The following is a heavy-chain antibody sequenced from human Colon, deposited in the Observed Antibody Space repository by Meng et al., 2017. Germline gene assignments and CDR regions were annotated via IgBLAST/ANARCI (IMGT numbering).Heavy chain of an antibody. D-gene: IGHD3-22*01. V-gene: IGHV4-34*01. J-gene: IGHJ2*01. Sequence: VPLQPWGAGLLTPSETPSLTCAVYGGHFSGYYWSWIRQPPGKGLEWIGEINHSGSTNYNPSLKSRVTISVDTSKNQFSLKLSSVTAADTAVYYCAREAYYYDSSGYYSESWYFDLWGRGTLVTVSS. CDR2: INHSGST. CDR1: GGHFSGYY. CDR3: AREAYYYDSSGYYSESWYFDL.